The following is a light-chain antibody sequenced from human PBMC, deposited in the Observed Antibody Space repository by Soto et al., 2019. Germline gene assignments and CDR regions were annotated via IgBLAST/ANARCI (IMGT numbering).Light chain of an antibody. CDR1: HNVRSS. CDR3: QQYDSSGT. V-gene: IGKV3D-15*02. Sequence: EIVMMQSPATLSASPGERATLSCRASHNVRSSLACYQHKAGQAPRLLSYGASNRDTGIPDRFSGSGSGTDFTLTISSLEPEDFAVYYCQQYDSSGTFGQGTKVDI. J-gene: IGKJ1*01. CDR2: GAS.